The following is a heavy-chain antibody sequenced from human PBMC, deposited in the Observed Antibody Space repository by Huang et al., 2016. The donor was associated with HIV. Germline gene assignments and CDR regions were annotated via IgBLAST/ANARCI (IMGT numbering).Heavy chain of an antibody. D-gene: IGHD6-19*01. CDR1: GFIFSDYY. Sequence: QVQLVESGGDLVKPGGSLRLSCAASGFIFSDYYMIWIRQAPGKVLWVVSYMTSSGSNMHYVDSVKGRFTISRDSANDSLFLQMHSLRAEDTAIYYCARMQYSNGWYYFDYWGPGTLVTVSS. CDR2: MTSSGSNM. V-gene: IGHV3-11*04. CDR3: ARMQYSNGWYYFDY. J-gene: IGHJ4*02.